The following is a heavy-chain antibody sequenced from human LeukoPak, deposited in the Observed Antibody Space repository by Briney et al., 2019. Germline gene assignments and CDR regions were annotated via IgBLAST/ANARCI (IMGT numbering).Heavy chain of an antibody. CDR2: ISSSSSYI. CDR1: GFTFSSYS. CDR3: AKDPGYSSGWYYFDY. Sequence: PGGSLRLSRAASGFTFSSYSMNWVRQAPGKGLEWVSSISSSSSYIYYADSLKGRFTIARDNSKNSLYLQMNSLRTEDTASYYCAKDPGYSSGWYYFDYWGQGTLVTVSS. D-gene: IGHD6-19*01. J-gene: IGHJ4*02. V-gene: IGHV3-21*04.